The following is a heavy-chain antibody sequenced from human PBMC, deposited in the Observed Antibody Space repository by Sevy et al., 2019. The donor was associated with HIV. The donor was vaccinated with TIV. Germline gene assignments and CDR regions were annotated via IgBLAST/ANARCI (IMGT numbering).Heavy chain of an antibody. V-gene: IGHV3-23*01. CDR2: ISGSGGST. J-gene: IGHJ6*02. CDR1: GFTFSSYA. Sequence: GGSLRLSCAASGFTFSSYAMSWVRQAPGKGLEWVSVISGSGGSTYYADSVKGRFTISRDNSKNTLYLQMNSLRAEETDVYYCAKSEAYYGMDVWGQGTTVTVSS. CDR3: AKSEAYYGMDV.